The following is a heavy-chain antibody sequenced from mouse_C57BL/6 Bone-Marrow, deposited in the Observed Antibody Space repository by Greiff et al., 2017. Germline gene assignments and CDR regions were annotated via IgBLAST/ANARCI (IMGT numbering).Heavy chain of an antibody. D-gene: IGHD1-1*01. CDR3: TTHYGSGGY. J-gene: IGHJ2*01. V-gene: IGHV14-4*01. CDR1: GFNIKDDY. Sequence: VQLQQSGAELVRPGASVKLSCTASGFNIKDDYMHWVKLRPEQGLEWIGWIDPENGYTEYASQFQGQDTITADTYSNTAYLQLSILTSEDTAVYYCTTHYGSGGYWGQGTTLTVSS. CDR2: IDPENGYT.